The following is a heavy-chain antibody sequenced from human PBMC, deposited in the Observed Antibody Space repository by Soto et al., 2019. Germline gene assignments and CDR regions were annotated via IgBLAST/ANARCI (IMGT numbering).Heavy chain of an antibody. Sequence: GGSLRLSCAASGFTFSSYAMSWVRQAPGKGLEWVSAISGSGGSTYYADSVKGRFTISRDNSKNTLYLQMNSLRAEDTAVYYCAKVVGYYDFWSGYYYFDYWGQGTLVTVSS. D-gene: IGHD3-3*01. CDR2: ISGSGGST. CDR1: GFTFSSYA. CDR3: AKVVGYYDFWSGYYYFDY. V-gene: IGHV3-23*01. J-gene: IGHJ4*02.